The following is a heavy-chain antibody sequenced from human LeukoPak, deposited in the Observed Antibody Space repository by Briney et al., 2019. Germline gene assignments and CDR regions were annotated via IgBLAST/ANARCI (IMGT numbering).Heavy chain of an antibody. V-gene: IGHV1-18*01. CDR1: GYTFTSYG. CDR2: ISAYNGNT. Sequence: ASVKVSCKASGYTFTSYGISWVRQAPGQGLEWMGWISAYNGNTNYAQKLQGRVTMTTDTSTSTAYMELRSLRSDDTAVYYCARGGYCSGGSCDAENWFDPWGQGTLVTVSS. CDR3: ARGGYCSGGSCDAENWFDP. J-gene: IGHJ5*02. D-gene: IGHD2-15*01.